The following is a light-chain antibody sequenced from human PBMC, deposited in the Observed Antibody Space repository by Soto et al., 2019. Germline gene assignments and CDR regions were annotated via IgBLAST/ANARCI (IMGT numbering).Light chain of an antibody. Sequence: QSALTQPPSASGSPGQSVTTSCTGTSSDVGGYNFVSWYQQYPGKAPKIIIYEVSKRASGVPDRFSGSKSGNTASLTVSGLQADDEADYYCNSYGGSSNVVFGGGTKLTVL. V-gene: IGLV2-8*01. CDR1: SSDVGGYNF. CDR3: NSYGGSSNVV. CDR2: EVS. J-gene: IGLJ2*01.